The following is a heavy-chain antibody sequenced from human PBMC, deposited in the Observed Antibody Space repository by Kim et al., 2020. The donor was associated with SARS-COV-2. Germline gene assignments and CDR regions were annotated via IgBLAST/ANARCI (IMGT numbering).Heavy chain of an antibody. CDR2: IYWDDDK. V-gene: IGHV2-5*02. J-gene: IGHJ5*02. Sequence: SGPTLVNPTQTLTLTCTFSGFSLSTSGVGVGWIRQPPGKALEWLALIYWDDDKRYSPSLKSRLTITKDTSKNQVVLTMTNMDPVDTATYYCAHRLPNPKWRKNWFDPWGQGTLVTVSS. CDR1: GFSLSTSGVG. CDR3: AHRLPNPKWRKNWFDP. D-gene: IGHD1-26*01.